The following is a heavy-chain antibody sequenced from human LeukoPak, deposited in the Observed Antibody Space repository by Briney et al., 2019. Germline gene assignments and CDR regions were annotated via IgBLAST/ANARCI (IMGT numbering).Heavy chain of an antibody. CDR3: ARDGMTTEPYYYYGMDV. CDR1: GFTFSSYW. V-gene: IGHV3-74*01. J-gene: IGHJ6*02. D-gene: IGHD4-17*01. Sequence: GGSLRLSCAASGFTFSSYWMPWVRQAPGKGLVWVSRINSDGSSTSYADSVKGRFTISRDNAKNTLYLQMNSLRAEDTAVYYCARDGMTTEPYYYYGMDVWGQGTTVTVSS. CDR2: INSDGSST.